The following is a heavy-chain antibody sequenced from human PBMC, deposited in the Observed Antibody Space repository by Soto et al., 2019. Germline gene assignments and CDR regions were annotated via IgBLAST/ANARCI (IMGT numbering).Heavy chain of an antibody. D-gene: IGHD2-2*01. V-gene: IGHV1-3*01. J-gene: IGHJ6*02. Sequence: ASVKVSCKASGYTFTTYALHWVRQAPGQRLEWMGWMNAGNGNTKYAERFQGRVTITRDTSISTAYMELSSLTSEDTAVYYCARDGMGYCSSTSCPPYYGMDVWGQGTTVTVSS. CDR3: ARDGMGYCSSTSCPPYYGMDV. CDR1: GYTFTTYA. CDR2: MNAGNGNT.